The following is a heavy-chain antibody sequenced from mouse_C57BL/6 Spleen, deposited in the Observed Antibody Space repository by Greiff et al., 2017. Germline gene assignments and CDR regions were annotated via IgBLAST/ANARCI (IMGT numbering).Heavy chain of an antibody. CDR1: GFTFSSYA. CDR3: TRDHLYPFYYAMDY. CDR2: ISSGGDYI. Sequence: EVKLMESGEGLVKPGGSLKLSCAASGFTFSSYAMSWVRQTPEKRLEWVAYISSGGDYIDYADTVKGRFTISRDNARNTLYLQMSRLTSEDTAMYYCTRDHLYPFYYAMDYWGQGTSVTVAS. J-gene: IGHJ4*01. V-gene: IGHV5-9-1*02. D-gene: IGHD2-1*01.